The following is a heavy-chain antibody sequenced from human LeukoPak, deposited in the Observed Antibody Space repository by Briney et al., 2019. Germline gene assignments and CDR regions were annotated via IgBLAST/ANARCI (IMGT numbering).Heavy chain of an antibody. J-gene: IGHJ3*02. CDR2: VYNSGST. D-gene: IGHD1-1*01. Sequence: SQTLSLTCTVSGVSISNVGYYWSWVRQHPGKGLEWIGYVYNSGSTYYSPSLQSRVAISVDTSTNQFSLRLTSVTAADTAVYFCARVIRTTTGAFDIWGQGTMVTVSS. V-gene: IGHV4-31*03. CDR3: ARVIRTTTGAFDI. CDR1: GVSISNVGYY.